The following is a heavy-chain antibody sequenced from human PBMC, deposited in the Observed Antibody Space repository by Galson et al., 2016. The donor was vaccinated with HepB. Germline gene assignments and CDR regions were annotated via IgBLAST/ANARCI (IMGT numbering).Heavy chain of an antibody. CDR1: GFTFNMYT. CDR3: ARVANPSAAANRCFGS. CDR2: ISPMSTYT. V-gene: IGHV3-21*01. Sequence: SLKLSCAASGFTFNMYTMTWVRQAPGKGPEWVSSISPMSTYTHFADSLKGRFIIPRDDVENVMYLQMNSLRAEDTALYYCARVANPSAAANRCFGSWGQGTQVFVSS. J-gene: IGHJ5*02. D-gene: IGHD2/OR15-2a*01.